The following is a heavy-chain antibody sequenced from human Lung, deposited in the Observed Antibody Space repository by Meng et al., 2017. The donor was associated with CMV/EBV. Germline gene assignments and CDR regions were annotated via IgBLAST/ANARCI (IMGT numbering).Heavy chain of an antibody. D-gene: IGHD3-3*01. CDR3: ASSVTIFGVDD. V-gene: IGHV3-30-3*01. CDR1: GFTFSNNA. J-gene: IGHJ4*02. CDR2: ISFDGINK. Sequence: GGSLRLSCGASGFTFSNNAMQWVRQAPGKGLEWLAVISFDGINKYYAESVKGRFTISRDNSKQTLYLQMNSLRGEDTAVYYCASSVTIFGVDDWGQGTLVTVSS.